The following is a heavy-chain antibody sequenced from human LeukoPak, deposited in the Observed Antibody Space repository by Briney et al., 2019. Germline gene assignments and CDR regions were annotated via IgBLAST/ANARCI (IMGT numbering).Heavy chain of an antibody. D-gene: IGHD1-26*01. J-gene: IGHJ4*02. CDR1: GGSISSGYY. V-gene: IGHV4-38-2*02. Sequence: SSETLSLTCTVSGGSISSGYYWGWIRQPPGKGLEWIGSVYHSGSTYYNPSLKSRVTISVDTSKNQFSLNLSSVTAADTAVYYCASRSGSYYGPFDYWGQGTLVTASS. CDR2: VYHSGST. CDR3: ASRSGSYYGPFDY.